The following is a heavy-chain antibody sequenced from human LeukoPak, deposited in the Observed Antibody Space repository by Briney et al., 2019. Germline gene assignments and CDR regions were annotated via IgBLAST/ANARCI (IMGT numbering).Heavy chain of an antibody. D-gene: IGHD6-13*01. J-gene: IGHJ4*02. Sequence: SETLSLTCTVSGGSISSYYWSWIRQPPGKGLEWIGYIYYSGSTNYNPSLKSRVTISVDTSKNQFSLKLSSVTAADTGVYYRARGYSAAGRFNYWGQGTLVTVSA. CDR3: ARGYSAAGRFNY. CDR2: IYYSGST. V-gene: IGHV4-59*01. CDR1: GGSISSYY.